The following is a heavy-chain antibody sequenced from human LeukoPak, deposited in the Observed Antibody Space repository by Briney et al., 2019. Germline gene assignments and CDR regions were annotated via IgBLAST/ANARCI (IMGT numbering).Heavy chain of an antibody. D-gene: IGHD2-2*01. CDR3: ARWGLVAPGTYYYYYMDV. V-gene: IGHV1-18*01. CDR1: GYTFTNYG. Sequence: GASVKVSCKASGYTFTNYGVSWVRQAPGQGVEWMGWINAYNGDTHYAQNLQGRLTMTTDTSTSMAFMELRSLRPDDTAVYFCARWGLVAPGTYYYYYMDVWGRGTTVTVSS. J-gene: IGHJ6*03. CDR2: INAYNGDT.